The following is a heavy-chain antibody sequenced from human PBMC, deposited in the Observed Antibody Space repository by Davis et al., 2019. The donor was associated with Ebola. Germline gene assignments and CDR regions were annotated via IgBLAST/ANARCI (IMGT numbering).Heavy chain of an antibody. V-gene: IGHV3-74*01. J-gene: IGHJ6*02. D-gene: IGHD4-11*01. CDR1: GFTFSSYW. CDR3: ARSTRLPYGMDV. CDR2: INSDGSST. Sequence: GESLKISCAASGFTFSSYWMHWVRQAPGKGLVWVSRINSDGSSTSYADSVKGRFTISRDNAKNTLYLQMNSLRAEDTAVYYCARSTRLPYGMDVWGQGTTVIVSS.